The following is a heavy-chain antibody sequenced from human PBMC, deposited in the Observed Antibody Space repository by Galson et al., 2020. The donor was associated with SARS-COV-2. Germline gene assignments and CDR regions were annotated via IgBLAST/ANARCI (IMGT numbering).Heavy chain of an antibody. V-gene: IGHV3-30*04. CDR2: ISYDGSNK. J-gene: IGHJ4*02. CDR1: GFTFSSYA. CDR3: ARPRSGYYWDSFDY. Sequence: GGSLRLSCAASGFTFSSYAMHWVRQAPGKGLEWVADISYDGSNKNYADSVKGRFTISRDNSKNTLYLQMNSLRAEDTAVYYCARPRSGYYWDSFDYWGQGTLVTVSS. D-gene: IGHD3-22*01.